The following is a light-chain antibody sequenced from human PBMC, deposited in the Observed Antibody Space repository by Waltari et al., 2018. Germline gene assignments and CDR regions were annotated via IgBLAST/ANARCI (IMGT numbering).Light chain of an antibody. CDR1: QSISSW. Sequence: DIQMTQSPSTLSASVGDRMTITCLASQSISSWLAWYQQKPGKAPKLLIYKAFSLESGVPSRFSGSRSGTEFTLTISILQPDDFATYYCQQYNTYPFTFGQGTKLEIK. CDR2: KAF. J-gene: IGKJ2*01. V-gene: IGKV1-5*03. CDR3: QQYNTYPFT.